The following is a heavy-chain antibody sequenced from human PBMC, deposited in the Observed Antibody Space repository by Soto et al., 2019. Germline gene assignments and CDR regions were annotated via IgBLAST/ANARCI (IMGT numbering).Heavy chain of an antibody. V-gene: IGHV3-30*18. D-gene: IGHD4-17*01. CDR3: AKTVKREGFVY. CDR2: ISYDGSNK. J-gene: IGHJ4*02. Sequence: QVQLVESGGGVVQPGRSLRLSCAASGFTFSRYGMHWVRQAPGKGLEWVAVISYDGSNKYYADSVKGRFTISRDNSKNTLYLQMNSLRGEDTAVYYCAKTVKREGFVYWGQGTLVTVSS. CDR1: GFTFSRYG.